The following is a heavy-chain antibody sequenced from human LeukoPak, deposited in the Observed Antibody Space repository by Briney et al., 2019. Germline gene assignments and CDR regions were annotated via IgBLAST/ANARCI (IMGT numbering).Heavy chain of an antibody. V-gene: IGHV3-64D*06. Sequence: GGSLRLSCAASGFTFKNYDMHWGRQAPGKGLEYVSAISNNGGSTNYADSVKGRFTISRDNSKNTLYLQMSSLRAEDTAVYYCVKSYSTGWYYDYWGRGTLVSVSS. J-gene: IGHJ4*02. CDR2: ISNNGGST. D-gene: IGHD6-19*01. CDR1: GFTFKNYD. CDR3: VKSYSTGWYYDY.